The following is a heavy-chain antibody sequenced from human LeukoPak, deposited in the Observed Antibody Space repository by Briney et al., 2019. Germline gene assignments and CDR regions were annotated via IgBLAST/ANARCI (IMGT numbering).Heavy chain of an antibody. CDR3: ARLHDSSGYTDY. CDR2: INPNSGGT. Sequence: GASVKVSCKASGYTFTGYYMHWVRQPPGQGLEWMGWINPNSGGTNYAEKFQGRVTMTRDTSISTAYRELSRLRSDDTAVYYCARLHDSSGYTDYWGQGTLVTVSS. V-gene: IGHV1-2*02. J-gene: IGHJ4*02. D-gene: IGHD3-22*01. CDR1: GYTFTGYY.